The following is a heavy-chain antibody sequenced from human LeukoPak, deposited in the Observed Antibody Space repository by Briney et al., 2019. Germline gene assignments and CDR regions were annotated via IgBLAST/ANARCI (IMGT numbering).Heavy chain of an antibody. CDR2: INHSGST. CDR1: GGSFSGYY. CDR3: ARATLTVVTLDY. J-gene: IGHJ4*02. D-gene: IGHD2-21*02. V-gene: IGHV4-34*01. Sequence: SETLSLTCAVYGGSFSGYYWSWIRQPPGKGLEWIGEINHSGSTNYNPSLKSRVTISVDTSKNQFSLKLSSVTAADTAVYYCARATLTVVTLDYWGQGTLVTVSS.